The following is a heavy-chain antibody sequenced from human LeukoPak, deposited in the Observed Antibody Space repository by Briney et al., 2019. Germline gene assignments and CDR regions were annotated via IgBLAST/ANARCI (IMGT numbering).Heavy chain of an antibody. CDR2: ISGSGGST. Sequence: PGGSLRLSCAASGFTFSSYAMSWVRQAPGKGLEWVSAISGSGGSTYYADSVKGRFTISRDNSKNTLYLQMNGLRAEDTAVYYCARDYCSGGSCYYAFDIWGQGTMVTVSS. CDR3: ARDYCSGGSCYYAFDI. J-gene: IGHJ3*02. D-gene: IGHD2-15*01. CDR1: GFTFSSYA. V-gene: IGHV3-23*01.